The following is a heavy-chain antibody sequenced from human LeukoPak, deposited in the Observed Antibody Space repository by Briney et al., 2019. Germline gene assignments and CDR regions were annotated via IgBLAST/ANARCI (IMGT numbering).Heavy chain of an antibody. CDR3: ARDKGYSSSLDY. D-gene: IGHD6-6*01. Sequence: SETLSLTCAVYGGSFSGYYWSWIRQPPGKGLEWIGEINHSGSTNYNPSLKSRVTIPVDTSKNQFSLKLSSVTAADTAVYYCARDKGYSSSLDYWGQGTLVTVSS. CDR2: INHSGST. J-gene: IGHJ4*02. CDR1: GGSFSGYY. V-gene: IGHV4-34*01.